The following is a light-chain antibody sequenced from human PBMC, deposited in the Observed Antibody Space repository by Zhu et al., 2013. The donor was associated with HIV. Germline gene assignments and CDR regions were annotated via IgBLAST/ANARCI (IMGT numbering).Light chain of an antibody. Sequence: DIQMTQSPSSLSASVGDRVTITCQANQDLSTYLSWYQQRPGRAPKLLIYAASNLETGVPSRFSGSGSGTHFTFTISNLQPEDIATYFCQHYDNLPLSFGQGTKPEIK. CDR3: QHYDNLPLS. V-gene: IGKV1-33*01. CDR2: AAS. J-gene: IGKJ2*03. CDR1: QDLSTY.